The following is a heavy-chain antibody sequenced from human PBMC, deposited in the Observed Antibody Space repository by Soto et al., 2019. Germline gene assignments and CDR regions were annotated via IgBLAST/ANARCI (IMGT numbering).Heavy chain of an antibody. CDR2: IDWHDDK. CDR1: GFSLSTSGMC. CDR3: ARIQVGRYFDWQIQVGVFDI. Sequence: GSGPTLVNPTQTLTLTCTFSGFSLSTSGMCVSWIRKPPGKALEWLALIDWHDDKYYSTSLKTRLTISKDTSKNQVFLTLTNMDPVDTATYYCARIQVGRYFDWQIQVGVFDIWGQGTMVTVSS. D-gene: IGHD3-9*01. J-gene: IGHJ3*02. V-gene: IGHV2-70*01.